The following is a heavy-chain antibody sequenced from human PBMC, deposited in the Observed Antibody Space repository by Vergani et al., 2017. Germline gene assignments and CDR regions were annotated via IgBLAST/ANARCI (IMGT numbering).Heavy chain of an antibody. CDR2: INPTSGGT. CDR1: GYTFTDYY. CDR3: ARGPAGSGWPAPDY. J-gene: IGHJ4*02. Sequence: QVQLVQSGPEVKKPGASVKVSCRASGYTFTDYYMHWVRQAPGQGLAWMGRINPTSGGTNYAQKFQAWVTMTRDTSISTAYMDLGRLTSDDTAVYYCARGPAGSGWPAPDYWGQGTLVTVSS. V-gene: IGHV1-2*04. D-gene: IGHD6-19*01.